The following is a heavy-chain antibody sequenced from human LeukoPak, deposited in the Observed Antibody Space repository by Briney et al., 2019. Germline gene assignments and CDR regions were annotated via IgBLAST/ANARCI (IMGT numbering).Heavy chain of an antibody. CDR2: INYSGVTT. CDR3: AKDRVPARLRPDFDY. J-gene: IGHJ4*02. CDR1: GFTFSSYS. D-gene: IGHD2-2*01. Sequence: PGGSLRLSCAASGFTFSSYSMNWVRQAPGKGLEWVSTINYSGVTTYYEDSVKGRFTISRDNSKNTLYLQMNSLRAEDTAVYYCAKDRVPARLRPDFDYWGQGTLVTVSS. V-gene: IGHV3-23*01.